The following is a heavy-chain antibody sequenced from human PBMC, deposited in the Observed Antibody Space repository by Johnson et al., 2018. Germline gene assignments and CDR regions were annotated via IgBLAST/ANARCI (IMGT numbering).Heavy chain of an antibody. J-gene: IGHJ6*02. V-gene: IGHV1-8*01. CDR2: MNPNSGNT. Sequence: LVESGAEVKKPGASVKVSCNSSGYTFTSYDIHWVRQATGQGLEWLGWMNPNSGNTGNAQKFQGRVTITRNTSISTAYMARSSLRSADKAVYYWAGGPHEFSMDGWGQGTTVTVSS. CDR3: AGGPHEFSMDG. CDR1: GYTFTSYD. D-gene: IGHD3-10*01.